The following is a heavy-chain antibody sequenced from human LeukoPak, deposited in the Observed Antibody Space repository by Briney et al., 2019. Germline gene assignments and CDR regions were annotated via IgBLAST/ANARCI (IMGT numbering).Heavy chain of an antibody. V-gene: IGHV1-18*01. Sequence: ASVKVSCKASGYTFTRNAITWVRQAPGQGLEWMAWISTHNGNTTLSQKVQGRVTLTTETSTNTAYMELRSLTSDDTAVYDCARVARDSGYDLSRLDSWGQGTLVIVSS. D-gene: IGHD5-12*01. CDR2: ISTHNGNT. CDR1: GYTFTRNA. CDR3: ARVARDSGYDLSRLDS. J-gene: IGHJ5*01.